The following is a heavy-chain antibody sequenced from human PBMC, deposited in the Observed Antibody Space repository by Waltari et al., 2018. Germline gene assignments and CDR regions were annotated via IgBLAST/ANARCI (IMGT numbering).Heavy chain of an antibody. D-gene: IGHD5-12*01. CDR1: GFTFSSYA. CDR2: ISGSGGST. J-gene: IGHJ4*02. Sequence: EVQLLESGGGLVQPGGSLRLSCAASGFTFSSYAMSWVRQAPGQGLEWVSAISGSGGSTYYADSVKGRFTISRDNSKNTLYLQMNILRAEDTAVYYCAKDTDGYNPRGYFDYWGQGTLVTVSS. CDR3: AKDTDGYNPRGYFDY. V-gene: IGHV3-23*01.